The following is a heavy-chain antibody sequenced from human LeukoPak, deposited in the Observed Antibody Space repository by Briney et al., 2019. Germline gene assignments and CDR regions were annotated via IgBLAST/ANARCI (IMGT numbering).Heavy chain of an antibody. CDR3: ARELTPGDPFDY. Sequence: GGSLRLSCAASGFTFSSYAMSWVRQAPGKGLEWVSAISGGGGSTYYADSVKGRFTISRDNAKNSLYLQMNSLRAEDTAVYYCARELTPGDPFDYWGQGTLVTVSS. D-gene: IGHD4-23*01. CDR2: ISGGGGST. V-gene: IGHV3-23*01. J-gene: IGHJ4*02. CDR1: GFTFSSYA.